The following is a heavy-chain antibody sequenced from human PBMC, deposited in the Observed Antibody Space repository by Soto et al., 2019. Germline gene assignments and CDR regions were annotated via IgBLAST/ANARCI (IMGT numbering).Heavy chain of an antibody. Sequence: QVQLVQSGAEVKKPGASVKVSCKAAGYTFTTNGIIWVRQAPGQGLEWMGWINGYNGNTHYAQKFQDRVTMTADTSTSTAYMELRSLRSDDTAVYYCARDPMTGYLQFDYWGQGTLVTVSS. CDR1: GYTFTTNG. D-gene: IGHD3-9*01. J-gene: IGHJ4*02. CDR2: INGYNGNT. V-gene: IGHV1-18*01. CDR3: ARDPMTGYLQFDY.